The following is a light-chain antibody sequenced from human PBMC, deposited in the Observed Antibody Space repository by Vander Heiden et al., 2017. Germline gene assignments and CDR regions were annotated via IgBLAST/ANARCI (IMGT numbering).Light chain of an antibody. CDR1: QRLLYSSNHKNF. CDR3: QQYYSTPYT. J-gene: IGKJ2*01. Sequence: DIVMTQSPDSLAVSLGERATFTCKSSQRLLYSSNHKNFLAWYQQKPGQPPKLLIYWASTRESGVPDRFSGSGSGTDFTLTISSLQAEDVAVYYCQQYYSTPYTFGQGTKLEIK. CDR2: WAS. V-gene: IGKV4-1*01.